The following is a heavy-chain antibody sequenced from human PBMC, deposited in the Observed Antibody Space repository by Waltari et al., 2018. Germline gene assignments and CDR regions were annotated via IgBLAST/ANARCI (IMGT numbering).Heavy chain of an antibody. V-gene: IGHV4-34*01. CDR3: ARTLSTRIFDS. J-gene: IGHJ4*02. D-gene: IGHD2-2*01. CDR1: GGTFTNYY. CDR2: VTHAGST. Sequence: QVELQQWGAGVVKPSETLSLTCAVYGGTFTNYYWSWIRQPPDKGLEWIGEVTHAGSTYYTPSLRSRVTISLNTSKSQFSLKLSSVTATDTAVYYCARTLSTRIFDSWGQGALVTVSS.